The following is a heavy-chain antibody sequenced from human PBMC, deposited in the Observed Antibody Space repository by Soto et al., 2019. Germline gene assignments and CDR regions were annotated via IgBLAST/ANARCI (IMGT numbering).Heavy chain of an antibody. Sequence: PSETLSLTCTVSGGSISSYYWSWIRQPPGKGLEWIGYIYYSGSTNYNPSLKSRVTISVDTSKNQFSLKLSSVTAADTAVYYCARDSYGSGSFHYYYGMDVWGQGTTVTVS. D-gene: IGHD3-10*01. CDR2: IYYSGST. J-gene: IGHJ6*02. CDR3: ARDSYGSGSFHYYYGMDV. V-gene: IGHV4-59*01. CDR1: GGSISSYY.